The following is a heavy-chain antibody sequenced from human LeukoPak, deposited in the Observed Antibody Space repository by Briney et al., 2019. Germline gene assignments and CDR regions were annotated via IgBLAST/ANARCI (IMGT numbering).Heavy chain of an antibody. CDR2: IYWDDDK. CDR1: GFSLSTSGVG. J-gene: IGHJ4*02. Sequence: SGPTLVNPTQTLTLTCTFSGFSLSTSGVGVGWIRQPPGKALEWLALIYWDDDKRYSPSLKSRLTITKDTSRNRVVLTMTNMDPVDTATYYCAHSSHYYDSSGYSADSWGQGTLVTVSS. CDR3: AHSSHYYDSSGYSADS. V-gene: IGHV2-5*02. D-gene: IGHD3-22*01.